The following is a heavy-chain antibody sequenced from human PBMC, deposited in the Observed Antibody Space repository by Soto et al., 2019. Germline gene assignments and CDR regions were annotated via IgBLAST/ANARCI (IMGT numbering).Heavy chain of an antibody. CDR2: IYYSGNT. CDR1: GGSISSYY. D-gene: IGHD2-15*01. Sequence: QVQLQESGPGLVKPSETLSLTCTVSGGSISSYYWNWIRQPPGKGLEWIGYIYYSGNTNYNPSLKSRVTISVDTSKNQSSLKLSSVTAADTAVYYCARSYRRYCSGGSCYSYYYYYMDVWGKGTTVTVSS. J-gene: IGHJ6*03. V-gene: IGHV4-59*01. CDR3: ARSYRRYCSGGSCYSYYYYYMDV.